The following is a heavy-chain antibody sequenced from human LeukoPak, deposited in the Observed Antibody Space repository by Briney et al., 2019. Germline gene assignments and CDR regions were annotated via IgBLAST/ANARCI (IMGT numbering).Heavy chain of an antibody. CDR1: GFTFTNHW. J-gene: IGHJ4*02. Sequence: GGSLRLSCAASGFTFTNHWMNWVRQAPGKGLEWVSYIRSSGSSIYYADSVKGRFTISRDNAKNSLYLQMNSLRVEDTAAYYCAREENKGGGTYYDWGQGTLVTVSS. D-gene: IGHD1-26*01. CDR2: IRSSGSSI. CDR3: AREENKGGGTYYD. V-gene: IGHV3-48*04.